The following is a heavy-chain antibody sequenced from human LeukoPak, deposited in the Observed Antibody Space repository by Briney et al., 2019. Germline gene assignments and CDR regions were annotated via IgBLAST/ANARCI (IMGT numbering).Heavy chain of an antibody. Sequence: PGGSLRLSCAASGFTVSSNYMSWVRQAPGKGLEWVSVIYSDGNTFYADSVKGRFTISRDNFKNTLYLQMNSLRAEDTAVYYCARHTWDYWGQGTLVTVSS. CDR1: GFTVSSNY. J-gene: IGHJ4*02. CDR2: IYSDGNT. CDR3: ARHTWDY. V-gene: IGHV3-66*04.